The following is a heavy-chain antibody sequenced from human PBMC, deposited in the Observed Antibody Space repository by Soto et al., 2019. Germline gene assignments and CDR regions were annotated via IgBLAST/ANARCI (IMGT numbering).Heavy chain of an antibody. CDR3: TKNALQEAVAGPNWFDP. CDR1: GFTFSNYA. J-gene: IGHJ5*02. D-gene: IGHD6-19*01. CDR2: ISGSGGST. V-gene: IGHV3-23*01. Sequence: EVQLLESGGGLVEPGGSLRLSCAASGFTFSNYAMNWVRQAPGKALEWVSAISGSGGSTYYADSVKGRFTISRDNSKKTLYVKMNSLRAEDTAVYYCTKNALQEAVAGPNWFDPWGQGTLVTVSS.